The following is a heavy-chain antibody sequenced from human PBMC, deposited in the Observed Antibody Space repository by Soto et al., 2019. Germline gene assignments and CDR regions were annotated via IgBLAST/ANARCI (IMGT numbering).Heavy chain of an antibody. CDR3: AREGSHHYFYD. CDR2: IYYTGRT. Sequence: SETLSLTCTVSDGSVSRGGYYWSWLRQSPGKGLEWIGNIYYTGRTSYNPSLKSRVTISLETSKRQFSLRLASVSAADTALYYCAREGSHHYFYDWGKGALVTVSS. J-gene: IGHJ4*02. V-gene: IGHV4-31*03. CDR1: DGSVSRGGYY. D-gene: IGHD1-26*01.